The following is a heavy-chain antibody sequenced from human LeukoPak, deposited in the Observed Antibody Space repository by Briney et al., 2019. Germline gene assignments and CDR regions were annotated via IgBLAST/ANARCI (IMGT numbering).Heavy chain of an antibody. D-gene: IGHD6-13*01. CDR3: APSPGIAVAGTGNY. CDR1: GFTFSSYA. CDR2: ISGSGGST. V-gene: IGHV3-23*01. Sequence: GGSLRLSCAASGFTFSSYAMSWVRQAPGKGLEWVSAISGSGGSTYYADSVKGRFTISRDNSKNTLYLQMNSLRAEDTAVYYCAPSPGIAVAGTGNYWGQGTLVTVSS. J-gene: IGHJ4*02.